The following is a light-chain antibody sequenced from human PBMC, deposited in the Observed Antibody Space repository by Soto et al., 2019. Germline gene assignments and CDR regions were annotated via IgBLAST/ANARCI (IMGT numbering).Light chain of an antibody. J-gene: IGLJ2*01. Sequence: QSVLTQPPSASGTPGQRVTISCSGSSSNFGSNYVYWYQQLPGTAPKLLIYRNNQRPSGVPDRFSGSKSGTSASLAISGLRSEDEADYYCAAWDDSLSGVVFGGGTQLTVL. V-gene: IGLV1-47*01. CDR2: RNN. CDR1: SSNFGSNY. CDR3: AAWDDSLSGVV.